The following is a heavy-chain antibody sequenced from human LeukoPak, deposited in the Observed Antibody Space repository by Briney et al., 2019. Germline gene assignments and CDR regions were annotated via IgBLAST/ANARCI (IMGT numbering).Heavy chain of an antibody. CDR2: IYYNGDT. CDR3: ARSGYSYGLVDY. CDR1: GGSISSDY. Sequence: SEALSLTCTVSGGSISSDYWSWIRQPPGKGLEWIGYIYYNGDTNYNPSLKSRVTISVDTSKNQFSLKLSSVTAADTAVYYCARSGYSYGLVDYWGQGTLVTVSS. D-gene: IGHD5-18*01. V-gene: IGHV4-59*01. J-gene: IGHJ4*02.